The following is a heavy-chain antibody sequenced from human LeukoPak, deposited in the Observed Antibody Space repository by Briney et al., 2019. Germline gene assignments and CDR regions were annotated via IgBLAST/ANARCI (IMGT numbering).Heavy chain of an antibody. D-gene: IGHD4-17*01. CDR3: ASRYGDYIGVWFDP. CDR1: GFPFSSYS. J-gene: IGHJ5*02. Sequence: PGGSLRLSCAASGFPFSSYSMNWVRQAPGKGLEWVSSISSSSSYIYYADSVKGRFTISRDNAKNSLYLQMNSLRAEDTAVYYCASRYGDYIGVWFDPWGQGTLVTVSS. CDR2: ISSSSSYI. V-gene: IGHV3-21*01.